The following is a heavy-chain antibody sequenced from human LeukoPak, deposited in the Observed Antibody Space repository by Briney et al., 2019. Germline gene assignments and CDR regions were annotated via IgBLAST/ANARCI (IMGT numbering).Heavy chain of an antibody. V-gene: IGHV1-18*01. J-gene: IGHJ4*02. CDR3: ARVRIQLWLRPTYYDSSGFDY. D-gene: IGHD3-22*01. Sequence: GASVKVSCKASGYTFTNYGISWVRQAPGQGLEWMGWISAYNGNTNYAQQLQGRVSMTTDTSTSTAYMEVRSLRSDDTAVYYCARVRIQLWLRPTYYDSSGFDYWGQGTLVTVSS. CDR2: ISAYNGNT. CDR1: GYTFTNYG.